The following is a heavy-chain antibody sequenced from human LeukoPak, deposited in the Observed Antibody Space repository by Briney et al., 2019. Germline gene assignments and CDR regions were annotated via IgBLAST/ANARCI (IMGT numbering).Heavy chain of an antibody. CDR2: INPGAGEK. CDR1: GFSFRTYL. V-gene: IGHV3-7*01. J-gene: IGHJ4*02. Sequence: GALRLPCAASGFSFRTYLMAWVRQAPGKGLGWVANINPGAGEKYYVDSVKGRFTISRDDAKTSLYLQMDNLRVEDTAVYSCARWGLAYTIDFWGQGTLVTVSS. CDR3: ARWGLAYTIDF. D-gene: IGHD2-21*01.